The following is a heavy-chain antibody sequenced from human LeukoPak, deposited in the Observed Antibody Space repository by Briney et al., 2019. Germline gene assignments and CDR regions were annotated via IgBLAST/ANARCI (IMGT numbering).Heavy chain of an antibody. V-gene: IGHV3-48*03. CDR1: GFTFSSYE. CDR2: ISSSGSTI. J-gene: IGHJ4*02. Sequence: GGSLRLSCAASGFTFSSYEMNWVRQAPGKGLEWVSHISSSGSTIYYADSVKGRFTISRDNAKNSLYLQMNSLRAEDTAVYYCARGSTNYYDSSGYYPAWGQGTLVTVSS. CDR3: ARGSTNYYDSSGYYPA. D-gene: IGHD3-22*01.